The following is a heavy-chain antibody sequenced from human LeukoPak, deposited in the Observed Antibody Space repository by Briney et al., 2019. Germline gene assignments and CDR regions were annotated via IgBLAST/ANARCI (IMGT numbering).Heavy chain of an antibody. V-gene: IGHV4-59*01. J-gene: IGHJ5*02. CDR3: ARDQQWLDNWFDP. CDR2: IYYSGST. Sequence: KSSETLSLTCTVSGGSISTYFWSWIRQPPGKGLEWIGYIYYSGSTNYNPSLKSRVTISLDTSKNQFSLKLSSVTAADTAMYYCARDQQWLDNWFDPWGQGTLVTVSS. D-gene: IGHD6-19*01. CDR1: GGSISTYF.